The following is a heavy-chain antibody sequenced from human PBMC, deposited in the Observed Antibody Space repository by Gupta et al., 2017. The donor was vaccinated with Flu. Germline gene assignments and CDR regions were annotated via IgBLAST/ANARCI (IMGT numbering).Heavy chain of an antibody. CDR1: GFPFSTST. Sequence: QMQLVQSGPEVKKPGTSVKVSCKASGFPFSTSTVQWVRQARGQRLEWLGWIVVGSNKTKDSQNFQESVNMTRERSTSTAYMELKSMRSEDTAVYYCSAEGRNYSGSLGRVGHWGQGTLVTVSS. CDR3: SAEGRNYSGSLGRVGH. V-gene: IGHV1-58*01. D-gene: IGHD1-26*01. J-gene: IGHJ4*02. CDR2: IVVGSNKT.